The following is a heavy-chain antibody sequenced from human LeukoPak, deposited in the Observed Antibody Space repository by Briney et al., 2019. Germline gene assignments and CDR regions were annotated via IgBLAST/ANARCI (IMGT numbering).Heavy chain of an antibody. CDR1: GFTFDDYA. D-gene: IGHD3-3*01. Sequence: GRSLRLSCAASGFTFDDYAMHWVRQAPGKGLEWVSGISWNSGSIGYAYSVKGRFTISRDNAKNSLYLQMNSLRAEDTALYYCAKSASAIFGDFNYWGQGTLVTVSS. CDR3: AKSASAIFGDFNY. CDR2: ISWNSGSI. J-gene: IGHJ4*02. V-gene: IGHV3-9*01.